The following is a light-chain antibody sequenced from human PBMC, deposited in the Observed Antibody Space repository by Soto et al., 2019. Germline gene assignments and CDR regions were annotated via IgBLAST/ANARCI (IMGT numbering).Light chain of an antibody. Sequence: QSALTQPASVSGSPGQSITISCTGTNSDVGAYDYVSWYQHHPCKAPKLMMFDVSNRPSGVSNRFSGSKSGNTASLTISGLQAEDEADYFCSSYTITTTLYVFGTGTKLNVL. CDR1: NSDVGAYDY. CDR2: DVS. J-gene: IGLJ1*01. CDR3: SSYTITTTLYV. V-gene: IGLV2-14*03.